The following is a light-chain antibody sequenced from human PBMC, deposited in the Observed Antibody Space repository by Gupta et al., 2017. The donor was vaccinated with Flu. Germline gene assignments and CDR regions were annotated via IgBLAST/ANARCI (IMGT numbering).Light chain of an antibody. CDR2: DIT. CDR3: GSYGGSTFYV. J-gene: IGLJ1*01. Sequence: SSDVGGYDNGYCYQQQPGKAPKLMISDITDRPSGVSNRFSGSKSGNTASLTISGLQAEDEADYYCGSYGGSTFYVFGTGTKVTVL. CDR1: SSDVGGYDN. V-gene: IGLV2-14*04.